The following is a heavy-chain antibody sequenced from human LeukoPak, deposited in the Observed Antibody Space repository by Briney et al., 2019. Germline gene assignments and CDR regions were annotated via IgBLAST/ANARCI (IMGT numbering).Heavy chain of an antibody. J-gene: IGHJ4*02. Sequence: GGSLRLSCAVSGFTLSNHWMHWVRQAPGKGLVWVSRIKSDGISTSYADSVKGRFTISRGNAKNTLYLQMKSLRAEDTAVYYCTSRGGGDNYDFDYWGQGTLVTVSS. V-gene: IGHV3-74*01. CDR2: IKSDGIST. CDR1: GFTLSNHW. D-gene: IGHD5-24*01. CDR3: TSRGGGDNYDFDY.